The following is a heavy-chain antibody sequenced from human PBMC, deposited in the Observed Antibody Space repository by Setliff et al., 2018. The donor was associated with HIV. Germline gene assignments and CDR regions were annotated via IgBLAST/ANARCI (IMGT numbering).Heavy chain of an antibody. J-gene: IGHJ4*01. CDR3: ARGALLAAFDFDH. CDR1: GYTFTTYS. D-gene: IGHD3-10*01. V-gene: IGHV1-3*01. CDR2: INVGNGDT. Sequence: GASVQVSCKASGYTFTTYSLHWVRQAPGQSLEWMGWINVGNGDTKYSRELQGRIIITRDTSANTAYMELSSLRFDDTAVYFCARGALLAAFDFDHWGHGTLVTVSS.